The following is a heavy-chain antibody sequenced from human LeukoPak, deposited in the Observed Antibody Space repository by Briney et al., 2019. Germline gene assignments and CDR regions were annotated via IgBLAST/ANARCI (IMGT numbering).Heavy chain of an antibody. Sequence: GASVKVSCKASGYTFTTYGINWVRQAPGQGLERMGWISAYNGNTNYAQKFQGRVTMTTDTSTGTAYMELRSLRSDDTAVYYCARDDALVTTGSFDYWGQGTQVTVSS. D-gene: IGHD4-17*01. CDR2: ISAYNGNT. J-gene: IGHJ4*02. CDR3: ARDDALVTTGSFDY. CDR1: GYTFTTYG. V-gene: IGHV1-18*01.